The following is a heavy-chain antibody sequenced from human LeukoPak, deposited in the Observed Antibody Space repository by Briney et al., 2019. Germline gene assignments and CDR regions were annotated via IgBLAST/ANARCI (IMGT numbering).Heavy chain of an antibody. CDR1: GFTFSSYS. CDR3: ARDAASGNNWFDP. Sequence: GGSLRLSCAASGFTFSSYSMNWVRQASGKGLAWVSYISSSSSSTYYADSVNGRFTISRDNTKKSLYLLMDSLRAEDTAVYYCARDAASGNNWFDPWGQGTLVTVSS. D-gene: IGHD3-3*01. CDR2: ISSSSSST. V-gene: IGHV3-48*01. J-gene: IGHJ5*02.